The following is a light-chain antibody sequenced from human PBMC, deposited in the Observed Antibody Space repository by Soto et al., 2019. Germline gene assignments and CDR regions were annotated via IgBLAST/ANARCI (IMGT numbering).Light chain of an antibody. CDR3: QQYYSTPFT. CDR2: WAS. Sequence: DIVMTQSPDSLAVSLGERATINCKCSQSVLYSSNNKNYLAWYQQKPGQPPKLLIYWASTRESGVPDRFSGSGSGTDFTPTISSLQAEDVAVYYCQQYYSTPFTFGPGTKVDIK. J-gene: IGKJ3*01. CDR1: QSVLYSSNNKNY. V-gene: IGKV4-1*01.